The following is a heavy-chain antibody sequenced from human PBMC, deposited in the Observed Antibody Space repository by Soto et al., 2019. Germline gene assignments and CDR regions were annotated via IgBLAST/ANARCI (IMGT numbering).Heavy chain of an antibody. CDR3: ATADCSSTSCYVAYYYYYMDV. CDR1: GYTLTELS. CDR2: FDPEDGET. J-gene: IGHJ6*03. Sequence: ASVKVSCKVSGYTLTELSMHWVRQAPGKGLEWMGGFDPEDGETIYAQKFQGRVTMTEDTSTDTAYMELSSLRSEDTAVYYCATADCSSTSCYVAYYYYYMDVWGKGTTVTVSS. D-gene: IGHD2-2*01. V-gene: IGHV1-24*01.